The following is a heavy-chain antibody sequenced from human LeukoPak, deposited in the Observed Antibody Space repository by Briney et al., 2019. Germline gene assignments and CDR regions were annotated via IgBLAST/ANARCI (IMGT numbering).Heavy chain of an antibody. CDR2: IKEDGSET. Sequence: GGSLRLSCAASGFTFSDYFMHWVRQDPGKGLEWVANIKEDGSETYYVDSLRGRFTISRDNVKNSLYLQINSLRVEHTAVYYCGRDSFETDIDYWGQGTLVTVSS. D-gene: IGHD1-14*01. J-gene: IGHJ4*02. V-gene: IGHV3-7*01. CDR1: GFTFSDYF. CDR3: GRDSFETDIDY.